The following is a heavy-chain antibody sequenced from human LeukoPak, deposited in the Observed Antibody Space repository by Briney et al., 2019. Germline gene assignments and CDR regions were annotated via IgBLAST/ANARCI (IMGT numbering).Heavy chain of an antibody. CDR2: ITSSSTSI. CDR1: GFTFSTYG. Sequence: GGSLRLSCAASGFTFSTYGMHWVRQALGKGLEWVSYITSSSTSIYYADSVKGRFTISRDNAKNSLYLQMNSLRAEDTAVYYCARSYYDFWSGYQTSLNWFDPWGQGTLVTVSS. D-gene: IGHD3-3*01. CDR3: ARSYYDFWSGYQTSLNWFDP. J-gene: IGHJ5*02. V-gene: IGHV3-48*04.